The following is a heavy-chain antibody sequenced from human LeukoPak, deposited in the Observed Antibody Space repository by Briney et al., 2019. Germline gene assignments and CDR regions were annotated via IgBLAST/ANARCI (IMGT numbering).Heavy chain of an antibody. CDR2: INHSGNS. CDR3: ARAMPTGGVGLYFDY. CDR1: GGSFSGYY. Sequence: TPSETLSLTCSVYGGSFSGYYWRWIRQPPGKGLEWIGEINHSGNSNYNPSLKSRVTISVDTSKNQFSLKLSSVTAADTAVYYCARAMPTGGVGLYFDYWGQGTLVTVSS. J-gene: IGHJ4*02. V-gene: IGHV4-34*01. D-gene: IGHD1-26*01.